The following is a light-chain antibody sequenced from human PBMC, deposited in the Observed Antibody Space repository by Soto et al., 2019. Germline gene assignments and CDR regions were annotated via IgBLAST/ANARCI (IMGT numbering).Light chain of an antibody. V-gene: IGKV3D-20*02. Sequence: ESVLTQSPGTLSLSPGERVTLSCRASQSVSSSSLAWDQQKPGQAPRLLIYDASNRATGIPARFSGSGSGTDLTLTISSLEPEDFAVYYCQQRSNWPITFGQGTRLEIK. CDR1: QSVSSSS. J-gene: IGKJ5*01. CDR2: DAS. CDR3: QQRSNWPIT.